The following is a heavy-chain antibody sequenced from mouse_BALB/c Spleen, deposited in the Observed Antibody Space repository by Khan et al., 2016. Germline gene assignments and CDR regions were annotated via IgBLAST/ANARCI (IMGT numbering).Heavy chain of an antibody. CDR1: GFNSKDTY. CDR3: ARSNYGNYEDGYTMDY. J-gene: IGHJ4*01. CDR2: IDPAHGNT. V-gene: IGHV14-3*02. D-gene: IGHD2-1*01. Sequence: VQLKQSGAELVKPGASVKLSCTASGFNSKDTYMHWVKQRPEQGLEWLGRIDPAHGNTKYDPKFQGKATITADTSSNTAYLQLSSLTSEDTPLYYYARSNYGNYEDGYTMDYWGQGTSVTVSS.